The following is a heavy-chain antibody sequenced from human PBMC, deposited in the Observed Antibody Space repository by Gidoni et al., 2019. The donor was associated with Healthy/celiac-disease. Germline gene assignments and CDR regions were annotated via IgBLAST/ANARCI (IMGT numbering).Heavy chain of an antibody. D-gene: IGHD1-26*01. Sequence: EVQLVESGGGLVPPGGSLSPSCAASAFTFSSYSMNWVRQAPGKGLEWVSYISSSSSTIYYADSVKGRFTISRDNAKNSLYLQMNSLRDEDTAVYYCARSRAGWEPDHADAFDIWGQGTMVTVSS. CDR2: ISSSSSTI. CDR1: AFTFSSYS. V-gene: IGHV3-48*02. CDR3: ARSRAGWEPDHADAFDI. J-gene: IGHJ3*02.